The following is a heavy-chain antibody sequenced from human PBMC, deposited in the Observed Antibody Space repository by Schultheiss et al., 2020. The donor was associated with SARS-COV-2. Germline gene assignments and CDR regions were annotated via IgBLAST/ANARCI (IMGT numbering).Heavy chain of an antibody. Sequence: SETLSLTCTVSGGSISSGGYYWSWIRQHPGKGLEWIGYIYYSGSTYYNPSLKSRVTMSVDTSKNQFSLKLSSVTAADTAVYYCARALLWFGESPEPAPQIDYWGQGTLVTVSS. CDR3: ARALLWFGESPEPAPQIDY. CDR2: IYYSGST. D-gene: IGHD3-10*01. J-gene: IGHJ4*02. V-gene: IGHV4-31*03. CDR1: GGSISSGGYY.